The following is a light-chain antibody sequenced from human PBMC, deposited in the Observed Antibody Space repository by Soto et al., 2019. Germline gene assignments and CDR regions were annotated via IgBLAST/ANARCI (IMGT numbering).Light chain of an antibody. J-gene: IGLJ1*01. CDR2: DVT. Sequence: QSALTQPRSVSGSPGQSVTISCTGTSSDVGGYNYVSWYQQHPGKAPKVMIYDVTERRSGVRDRFSGSKSGNTASLTISGLQAEDEADYYCCSYAGSPRYVLGTGTKLTVL. CDR3: CSYAGSPRYV. V-gene: IGLV2-11*01. CDR1: SSDVGGYNY.